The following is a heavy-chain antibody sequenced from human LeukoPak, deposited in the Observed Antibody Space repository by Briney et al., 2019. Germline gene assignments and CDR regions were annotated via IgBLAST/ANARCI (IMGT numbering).Heavy chain of an antibody. D-gene: IGHD2-15*01. J-gene: IGHJ4*02. CDR1: GFTFSSYE. Sequence: PGGSLRLSCVASGFTFSSYEMTWVRQAPGKGLEWLSHISSDGTSICSAASVKGRFTVSRDNAKSSLYLLTNSLRVDDTGVYYCARGRPTGASRVFVVQWGQGTLVTVSS. CDR3: ARGRPTGASRVFVVQ. CDR2: ISSDGTSI. V-gene: IGHV3-48*03.